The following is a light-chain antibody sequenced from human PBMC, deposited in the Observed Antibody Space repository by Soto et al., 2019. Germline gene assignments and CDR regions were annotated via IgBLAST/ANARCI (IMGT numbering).Light chain of an antibody. V-gene: IGLV1-44*01. CDR3: AAWDDSLNAYV. Sequence: QAVVTQPPSASGTPGQRVTISCSGSSSNIGTNTVNWYQQLPGSAPKLLIYSNNQRPSGVPDRLSGSKSGTSASLAISGLQSDDEADYYCAAWDDSLNAYVFGPGTKVTVL. CDR1: SSNIGTNT. CDR2: SNN. J-gene: IGLJ1*01.